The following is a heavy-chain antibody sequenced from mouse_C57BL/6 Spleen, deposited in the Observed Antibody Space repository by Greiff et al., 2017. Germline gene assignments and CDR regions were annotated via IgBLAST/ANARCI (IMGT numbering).Heavy chain of an antibody. CDR3: ARHEDRQDYYGSTAMDY. CDR2: FYPGSGSI. Sequence: VKLQESGAELVKPGASVKLSCKASGYTFTEYTIHWVKQRSGQGLEWIGWFYPGSGSIKYNEKFKDKATLTADKSSSTVYMELSRLTSEDSAVYFCARHEDRQDYYGSTAMDYWGQGTSVTVSS. J-gene: IGHJ4*01. D-gene: IGHD1-1*01. V-gene: IGHV1-62-2*01. CDR1: GYTFTEYT.